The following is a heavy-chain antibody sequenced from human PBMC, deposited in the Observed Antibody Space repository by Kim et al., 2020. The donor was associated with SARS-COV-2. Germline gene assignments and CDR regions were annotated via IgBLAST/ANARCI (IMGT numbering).Heavy chain of an antibody. Sequence: SETLSLTCTVSDDSINSYYWTWIRQPAGKGLEWIGRIFTTGSTNYNPSLKSRVTISIDTSRNQFSLKLTSVTAADTAVYYCARQTRGGSDGWFDHWGQGTLVTVSS. D-gene: IGHD3-10*01. J-gene: IGHJ5*02. CDR1: DDSINSYY. V-gene: IGHV4-4*07. CDR2: IFTTGST. CDR3: ARQTRGGSDGWFDH.